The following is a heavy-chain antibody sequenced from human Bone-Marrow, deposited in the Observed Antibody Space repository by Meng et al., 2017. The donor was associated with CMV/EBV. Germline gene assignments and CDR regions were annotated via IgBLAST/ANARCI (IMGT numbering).Heavy chain of an antibody. CDR1: GGSISSYY. V-gene: IGHV4-59*01. J-gene: IGHJ6*04. D-gene: IGHD6-13*01. CDR3: AGIAAAGTLWYYYYGMDV. Sequence: GSLRLSCTVSGGSISSYYWSWIRQPPGKGLEWIGYIYYSGSTNYNPSLKSRVTISVDTSKNQFSLKLSSVTAADTAVYYCAGIAAAGTLWYYYYGMDVWGKGTTVTVSS. CDR2: IYYSGST.